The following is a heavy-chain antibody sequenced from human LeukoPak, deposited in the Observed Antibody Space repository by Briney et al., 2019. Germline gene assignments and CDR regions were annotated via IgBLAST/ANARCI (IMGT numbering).Heavy chain of an antibody. CDR1: GGSISSYY. Sequence: PSETLSLTCTVSGGSISSYYLSWIRQPPGKGLEWIGYIYYSGSTNYNPSLKSRVTISVDTSKNQFSLKLSSVTAADTAVYYCARVATIFGVVSWGQGTMVTVSS. V-gene: IGHV4-59*01. J-gene: IGHJ3*01. CDR3: ARVATIFGVVS. D-gene: IGHD3-3*01. CDR2: IYYSGST.